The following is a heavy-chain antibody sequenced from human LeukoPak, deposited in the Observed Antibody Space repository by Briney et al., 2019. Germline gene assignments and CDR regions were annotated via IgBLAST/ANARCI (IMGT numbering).Heavy chain of an antibody. V-gene: IGHV1-69*13. J-gene: IGHJ6*02. Sequence: SVKVSCKASGGTFSSYAISWVRQAPGQGLEWMGGIIPIFGTADYAQKFQGRVTITADESASTAYMELSSLRSEDTAVYYCAREFVGGPAAGVYYYYYGMDVWGQGTTVTVSS. CDR1: GGTFSSYA. CDR3: AREFVGGPAAGVYYYYYGMDV. D-gene: IGHD6-13*01. CDR2: IIPIFGTA.